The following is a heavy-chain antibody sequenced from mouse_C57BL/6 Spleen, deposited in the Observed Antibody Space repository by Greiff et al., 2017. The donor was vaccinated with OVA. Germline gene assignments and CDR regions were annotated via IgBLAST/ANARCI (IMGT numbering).Heavy chain of an antibody. D-gene: IGHD2-3*01. CDR2: IDPSDSYT. J-gene: IGHJ4*01. V-gene: IGHV1-69*01. Sequence: QVQLQQPGAELVMPGASVKLSCKASGYTFTSYWMHWVKQRPGQGLEWIGEIDPSDSYTNYNQKFKGKSTLTVDKSSSTAYMQLSSLTSEDSAVYYCARSLYDGYYGLYAMDYWGQGTSVTVSS. CDR3: ARSLYDGYYGLYAMDY. CDR1: GYTFTSYW.